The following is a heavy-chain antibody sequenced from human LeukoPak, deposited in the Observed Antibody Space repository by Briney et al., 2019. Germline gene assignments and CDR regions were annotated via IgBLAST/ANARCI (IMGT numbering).Heavy chain of an antibody. Sequence: AGPSLRLSCAASGFTLSTYAVGWVRQAAGKGRQWVAAMWNDGSNQYYAYSVKRRFTISSDNSKNTLYLQMTSLKVEDTAVYYCTRAPYYDRWYFDLWGRGPLVTVSS. CDR3: TRAPYYDRWYFDL. CDR1: GFTLSTYA. J-gene: IGHJ2*01. V-gene: IGHV3-30*04. CDR2: MWNDGSNQ. D-gene: IGHD3-22*01.